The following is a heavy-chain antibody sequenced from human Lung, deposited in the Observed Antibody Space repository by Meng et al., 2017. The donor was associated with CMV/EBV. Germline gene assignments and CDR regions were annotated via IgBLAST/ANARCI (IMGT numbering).Heavy chain of an antibody. V-gene: IGHV3-13*01. CDR3: ARARSPTHFDY. CDR1: GFTFSTYD. Sequence: GGSXRLSCTASGFTFSTYDFHWVRQPTGKDLEWVSSIGTVGDTYSIGSVKGRFIISREDAKNSVYLQMNGLRDGDTGLYYCARARSPTHFDYWGQGALVTVSS. J-gene: IGHJ4*02. CDR2: IGTVGDT.